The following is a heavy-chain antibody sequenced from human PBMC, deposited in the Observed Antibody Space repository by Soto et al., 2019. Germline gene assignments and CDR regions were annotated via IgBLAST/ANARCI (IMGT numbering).Heavy chain of an antibody. D-gene: IGHD6-19*01. CDR2: IYYSGST. V-gene: IGHV4-39*07. CDR1: GSSISSSRFH. CDR3: ARSGGYSSRVDGMDV. J-gene: IGHJ6*02. Sequence: SETLSLTCTVSGSSISSSRFHWGWIRQPPRKGLEWIGCIYYSGSTYYSPSLKSRVTISVDASKNQFSLMLSSVTAADTAVYYCARSGGYSSRVDGMDVWGQGTTVTVSS.